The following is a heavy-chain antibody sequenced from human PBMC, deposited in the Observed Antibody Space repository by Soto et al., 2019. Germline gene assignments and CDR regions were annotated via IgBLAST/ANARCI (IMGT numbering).Heavy chain of an antibody. CDR1: GGSISSYY. J-gene: IGHJ4*02. V-gene: IGHV4-59*01. CDR2: IYYSGST. D-gene: IGHD3-3*01. Sequence: SETLSLTCTVSGGSISSYYWSWIRQPPGKGLEWIGYIYYSGSTNYNPSLKSRVTISVDTSKNQFSLKLSSVTAADTAVYYSARASPQDFWSGYPLWYFDYWGQGTLVTVSS. CDR3: ARASPQDFWSGYPLWYFDY.